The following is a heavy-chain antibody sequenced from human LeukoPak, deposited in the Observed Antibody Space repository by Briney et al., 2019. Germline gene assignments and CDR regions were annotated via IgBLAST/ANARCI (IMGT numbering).Heavy chain of an antibody. J-gene: IGHJ5*02. CDR2: IIPILGIA. CDR3: TRHGGYYYDSSGYYHDT. Sequence: SVRVSCTASRGTFNSYAISWVRQAPGEGLEWVGGIIPILGIANYAQKFQGRVTITADKSTSTAYMELSSLRSEDTAVYYCTRHGGYYYDSSGYYHDTWGQGTLVTVSS. D-gene: IGHD3-22*01. V-gene: IGHV1-69*10. CDR1: RGTFNSYA.